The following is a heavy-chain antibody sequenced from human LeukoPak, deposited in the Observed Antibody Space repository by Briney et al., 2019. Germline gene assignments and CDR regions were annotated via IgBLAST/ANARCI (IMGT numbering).Heavy chain of an antibody. CDR3: ARGYFDWDNWFDP. J-gene: IGHJ5*02. Sequence: SETLSLTCTVSGDSISNSNYYWGWIRQPPGKGPEWIGRIYTSGSTNYNPSLKSRVTMSVDTSKNQFSLKLSSVTAADTAVYYCARGYFDWDNWFDPWGQGTLVTVSS. CDR1: GDSISNSNYY. V-gene: IGHV4-61*05. D-gene: IGHD3-9*01. CDR2: IYTSGST.